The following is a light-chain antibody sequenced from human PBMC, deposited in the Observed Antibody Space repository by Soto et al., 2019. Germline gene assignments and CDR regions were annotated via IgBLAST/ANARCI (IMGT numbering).Light chain of an antibody. CDR2: GAS. CDR1: QSVNNNY. Sequence: EIVLTQSPGTLSLSPGERATLSCRASQSVNNNYLAWYQQKPGQAPRLLIDGASSRATGIPDRFSGSGSGTDFTLTISSLQSEDFAVYFCQQYNNWPLYTFGQGTKLEI. J-gene: IGKJ2*01. CDR3: QQYNNWPLYT. V-gene: IGKV3-20*01.